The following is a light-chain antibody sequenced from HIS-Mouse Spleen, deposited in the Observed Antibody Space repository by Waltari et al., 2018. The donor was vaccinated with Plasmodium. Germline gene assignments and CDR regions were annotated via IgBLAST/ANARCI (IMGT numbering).Light chain of an antibody. CDR1: QSISSY. V-gene: IGKV1-39*01. Sequence: DIQMTQSPSSLSASVGDTVTITCRASQSISSYLNWYQQKPGKAPKLLIYAASSLQSGVPSRFSGSGSGTDVTLTISSLHPEEFATYYCLQSYSTRATFGGGTKVEIK. J-gene: IGKJ4*01. CDR3: LQSYSTRAT. CDR2: AAS.